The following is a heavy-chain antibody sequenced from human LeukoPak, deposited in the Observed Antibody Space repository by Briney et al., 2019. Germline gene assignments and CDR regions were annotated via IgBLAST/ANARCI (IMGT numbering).Heavy chain of an antibody. CDR3: ARQTAMGRSGDY. J-gene: IGHJ4*02. Sequence: LGESLKISCKASGSRFTSYWIGWVRQMPGKGLEWMGIIDPSDSETRYTPSFQGHVTISVDKSLTTAYLQWNSLKASDTAMYYCARQTAMGRSGDYWGQGTLVTVSS. V-gene: IGHV5-51*01. CDR2: IDPSDSET. CDR1: GSRFTSYW. D-gene: IGHD5-18*01.